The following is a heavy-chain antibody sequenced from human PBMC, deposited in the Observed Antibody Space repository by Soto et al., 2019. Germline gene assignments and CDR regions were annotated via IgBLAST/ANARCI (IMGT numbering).Heavy chain of an antibody. CDR1: GGSISSSNW. CDR3: ARDKEDPPHGMDV. J-gene: IGHJ6*02. V-gene: IGHV4-4*02. CDR2: IYHSGST. Sequence: PSETLSLTCAVSGGSISSSNWWSWVRQPPGKGLEWIGEIYHSGSTNYNPSLKSRVTISVDKSKNQFSLKLSSVTAADTAVYYCARDKEDPPHGMDVWGQGTTVTVSS.